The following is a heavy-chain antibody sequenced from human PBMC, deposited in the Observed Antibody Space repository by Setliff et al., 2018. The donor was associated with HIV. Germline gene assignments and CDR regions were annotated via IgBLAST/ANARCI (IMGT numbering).Heavy chain of an antibody. CDR2: MNPNSGNT. D-gene: IGHD2-2*01. CDR3: ARAPRGVGSSSYFDY. V-gene: IGHV1-8*02. CDR1: GYTFTTYD. J-gene: IGHJ4*02. Sequence: ASVKVSCKASGYTFTTYDINWVRQATGQGLEWMGWMNPNSGNTGYAQKFQGRVTMTRNTSISTAYMELSSLKSEDTAVYFCARAPRGVGSSSYFDYWGQGALVTVSS.